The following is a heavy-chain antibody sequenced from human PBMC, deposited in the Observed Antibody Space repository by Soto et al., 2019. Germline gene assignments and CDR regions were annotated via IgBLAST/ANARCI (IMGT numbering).Heavy chain of an antibody. Sequence: LSLTCSVSGDSISTVDYFWAWIRQPPGQALEYIGYIYKSTTTYYNPSFESRVAISLDTSKSQFSLNVTSVTAADTAVYFCARGRYCLTGRCFPNWLDSWGEGTMVTVSS. CDR3: ARGRYCLTGRCFPNWLDS. CDR2: IYKSTTT. CDR1: GDSISTVDYF. V-gene: IGHV4-30-4*01. J-gene: IGHJ5*01. D-gene: IGHD2-15*01.